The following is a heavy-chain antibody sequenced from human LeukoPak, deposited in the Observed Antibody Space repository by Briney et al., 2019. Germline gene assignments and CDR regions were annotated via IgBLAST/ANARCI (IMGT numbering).Heavy chain of an antibody. Sequence: SETLSLTCTVSGGSISSSSYYWGWLRQPPGKGLEWIGSIYYSGSTYYNPSLKSRVTISVDTSKNQFSLKLSSVTAADTAVYYCARPYRGYYFDYWGQGTLVTVSS. CDR1: GGSISSSSYY. V-gene: IGHV4-39*01. CDR2: IYYSGST. CDR3: ARPYRGYYFDY. J-gene: IGHJ4*02. D-gene: IGHD5-12*01.